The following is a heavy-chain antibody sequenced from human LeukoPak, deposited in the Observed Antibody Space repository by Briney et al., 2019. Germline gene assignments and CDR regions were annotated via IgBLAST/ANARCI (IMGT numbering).Heavy chain of an antibody. D-gene: IGHD3-3*01. Sequence: GGSLRLSCTVSGFTVSSNSMSWVRQAPGKGLEWVSFIYSDNTHYSDSVKGRFTISRDNSKNTLYLQMNSLRAEDTAVYYCARGSRLGVVERDAFDIWGQGTMVTVSS. CDR2: IYSDNT. V-gene: IGHV3-53*01. J-gene: IGHJ3*02. CDR1: GFTVSSNS. CDR3: ARGSRLGVVERDAFDI.